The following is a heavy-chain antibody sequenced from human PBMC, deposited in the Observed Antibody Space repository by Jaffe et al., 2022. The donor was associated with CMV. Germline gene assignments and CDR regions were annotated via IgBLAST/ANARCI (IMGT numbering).Heavy chain of an antibody. V-gene: IGHV2-70*01. D-gene: IGHD6-13*01. Sequence: QVTLRESGPALVKPTQTLTLTCTFSGFSLSTSGMCVSWIRQPPGKALEWLALIDWDDDKYYSTSLKTRLTISKDTSKNQVVLTMTNMDPVDTATYYCARITGIAAAVPPASYYYYGMDVWGQGTTVTVSS. CDR1: GFSLSTSGMC. J-gene: IGHJ6*02. CDR3: ARITGIAAAVPPASYYYYGMDV. CDR2: IDWDDDK.